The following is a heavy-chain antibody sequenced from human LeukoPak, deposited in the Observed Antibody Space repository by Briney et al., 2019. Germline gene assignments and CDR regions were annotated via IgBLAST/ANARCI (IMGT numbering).Heavy chain of an antibody. Sequence: GGSLRLSCAASGFTFDDYAMHWVRQAPGKGLEWVSPISSSSSYRYYEESVKGRFSISRDNARNSLYLQMNSLRAEDTAVYYCARDSPNEAILWWSIDYWGQGTLVTVSS. V-gene: IGHV3-21*01. J-gene: IGHJ4*02. CDR2: ISSSSSYR. D-gene: IGHD2-21*01. CDR3: ARDSPNEAILWWSIDY. CDR1: GFTFDDYA.